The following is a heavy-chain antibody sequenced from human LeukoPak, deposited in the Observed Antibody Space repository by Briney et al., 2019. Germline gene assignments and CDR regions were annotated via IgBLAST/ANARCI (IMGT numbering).Heavy chain of an antibody. J-gene: IGHJ4*02. CDR1: GGSISSSNYY. D-gene: IGHD3-10*01. CDR3: ARGLWFGDENPPYFDY. V-gene: IGHV4-61*02. CDR2: IYTSGTT. Sequence: SETLSLTCTVSGGSISSSNYYWSWIRQPAGKGLEWIGRIYTSGTTNYNPSLKSRVTISIDTSKNQLSLKLSSVTAADTAVYYCARGLWFGDENPPYFDYWGQGTLVTVSS.